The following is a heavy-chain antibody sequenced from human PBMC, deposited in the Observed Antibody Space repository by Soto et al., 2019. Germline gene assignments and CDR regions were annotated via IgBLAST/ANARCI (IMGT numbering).Heavy chain of an antibody. J-gene: IGHJ4*02. CDR2: IWYDGSNK. CDR1: GFTFSSYG. V-gene: IGHV3-33*01. D-gene: IGHD3-10*01. CDR3: ARDLRITMARGAGTLRY. Sequence: PVGSQRLSCAASGFTFSSYGMHWVRQAPGKGLEWVAVIWYDGSNKYYADSVKGRFTISRDNSKNTLYLQMNSLRAEDTAVYYCARDLRITMARGAGTLRYWGQGTLVTVSS.